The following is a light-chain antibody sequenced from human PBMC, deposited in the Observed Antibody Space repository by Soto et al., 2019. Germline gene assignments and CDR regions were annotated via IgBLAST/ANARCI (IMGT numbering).Light chain of an antibody. CDR1: SSDVGDYNY. CDR3: SSFSSSSTLV. Sequence: QSALTQPASVSGSPGQSITISCTGTSSDVGDYNYVSWYQQHPGKAPKLMIYEVVNRPSGVSNRFSGSKSGNTASLTISGRQAEDEADYYCSSFSSSSTLVFGGGTKLTVL. CDR2: EVV. J-gene: IGLJ3*02. V-gene: IGLV2-14*01.